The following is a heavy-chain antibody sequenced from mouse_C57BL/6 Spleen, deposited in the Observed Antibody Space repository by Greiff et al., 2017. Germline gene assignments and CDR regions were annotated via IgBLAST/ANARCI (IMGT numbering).Heavy chain of an antibody. CDR3: ARDYGSIFAY. J-gene: IGHJ3*01. Sequence: EVKLVESGGGLVKPGGSLKLSCAASGFTFSDYGMHWVRQAPEKGLEWVAYISSGSGTTNYAHPVKGRFTFSRDNAKNTLFLQMTSRRSEDTAMYYCARDYGSIFAYWGQGTLVTVSA. D-gene: IGHD1-1*01. CDR2: ISSGSGTT. CDR1: GFTFSDYG. V-gene: IGHV5-17*01.